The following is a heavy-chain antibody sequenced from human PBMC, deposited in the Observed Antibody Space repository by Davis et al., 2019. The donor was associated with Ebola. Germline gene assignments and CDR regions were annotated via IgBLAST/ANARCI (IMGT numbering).Heavy chain of an antibody. J-gene: IGHJ6*04. Sequence: MPSETLSLTCAVYGGSFSGYYWSWIRQPPGKGLEWIGEINHSGSTNYNPSLKSRVTISVDTSKNQFSLKLSSVTAADTAVYYCARGWGISVAARWNRPPTYYGMDVWGKGTTVTVSS. CDR1: GGSFSGYY. CDR2: INHSGST. CDR3: ARGWGISVAARWNRPPTYYGMDV. D-gene: IGHD6-6*01. V-gene: IGHV4-34*01.